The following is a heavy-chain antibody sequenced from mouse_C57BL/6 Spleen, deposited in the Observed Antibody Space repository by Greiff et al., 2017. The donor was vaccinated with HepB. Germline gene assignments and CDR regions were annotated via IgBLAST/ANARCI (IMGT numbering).Heavy chain of an antibody. J-gene: IGHJ4*01. Sequence: VQLKESGGGLVKPGGSLKLSCAASGFTFSDYGMHWVRQAPEKGLEWVAYISSGSSTIYYADTVKGRFTISRDNAKNTLFLQMTSLRSEDTAMYYCATRNDYDGYYAMDYWGQGTSVTVSS. CDR2: ISSGSSTI. CDR1: GFTFSDYG. V-gene: IGHV5-17*01. CDR3: ATRNDYDGYYAMDY. D-gene: IGHD2-4*01.